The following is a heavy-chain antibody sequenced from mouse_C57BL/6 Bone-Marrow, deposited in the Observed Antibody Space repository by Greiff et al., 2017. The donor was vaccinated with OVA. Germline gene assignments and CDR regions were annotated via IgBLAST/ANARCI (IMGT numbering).Heavy chain of an antibody. Sequence: VQLQQPGAEFVKPGASVKMSCKASGYTFTSYWITWVKQRPGQGLEWIGDIYPGSGSTDYNEKFKSKATLTVDTSSSTAYMQLSSLTSEDSAVYYCARRDYYGSSLDYWGQGTTLTVSS. CDR1: GYTFTSYW. J-gene: IGHJ2*01. V-gene: IGHV1-55*01. D-gene: IGHD1-1*01. CDR3: ARRDYYGSSLDY. CDR2: IYPGSGST.